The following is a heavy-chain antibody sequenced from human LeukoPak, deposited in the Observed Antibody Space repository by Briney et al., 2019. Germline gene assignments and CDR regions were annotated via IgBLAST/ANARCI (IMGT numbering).Heavy chain of an antibody. J-gene: IGHJ4*02. Sequence: GGSLRLSCAASGFTFSSYWMSWVRQAPGKGLEWVANIKQDGSEKYYVDSVKGRFTISRDNAKNSLYLQMNSLRAEDTAVYYCARGIAESYYSHDYWGQGTLVTVSS. V-gene: IGHV3-7*01. CDR3: ARGIAESYYSHDY. CDR1: GFTFSSYW. D-gene: IGHD1-26*01. CDR2: IKQDGSEK.